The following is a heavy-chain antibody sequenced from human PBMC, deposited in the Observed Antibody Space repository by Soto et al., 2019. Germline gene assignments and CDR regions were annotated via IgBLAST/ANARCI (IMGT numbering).Heavy chain of an antibody. D-gene: IGHD2-2*01. CDR2: IYYSGST. V-gene: IGHV4-31*03. CDR1: GGSISSGGYY. Sequence: QVQLQESGPGLVKPSQTLSLTCTVSGGSISSGGYYWSWIRQHPGKGLEWIGYIYYSGSTYYNPSLKRRVTISVDTSKNQFSLKLSSVTAADTAVYYCARDRGYCSSTSCPFADYGMDVWGQGTTVTVSS. J-gene: IGHJ6*02. CDR3: ARDRGYCSSTSCPFADYGMDV.